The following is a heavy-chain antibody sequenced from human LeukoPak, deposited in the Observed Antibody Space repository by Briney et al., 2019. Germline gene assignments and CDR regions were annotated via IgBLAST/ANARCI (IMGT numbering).Heavy chain of an antibody. D-gene: IGHD5-12*01. Sequence: ASVKVSCKASGYIFTSYDINWVRQATGQGLEWMGWMNPNSGNTGYAQKFQGRVTMTRNTSISKAYMELSSLRSEDTAVYYCARIYSGYDYAGDYWGQGTLVTVSS. CDR3: ARIYSGYDYAGDY. V-gene: IGHV1-8*01. J-gene: IGHJ4*02. CDR1: GYIFTSYD. CDR2: MNPNSGNT.